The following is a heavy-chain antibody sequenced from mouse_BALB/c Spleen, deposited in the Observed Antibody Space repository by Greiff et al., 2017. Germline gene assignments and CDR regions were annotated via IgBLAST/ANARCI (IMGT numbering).Heavy chain of an antibody. J-gene: IGHJ1*01. CDR3: ARSAYYRYDGYFDV. CDR1: GYSITSDYA. Sequence: EVMLVESGPGLVKPSQSLSLTCTVTGYSITSDYAWNWIRQFPGNKLEWMGYISYSGSTSYNPSLKSRISITRDTSKNQFFLQLNSVTTEDTATYYCARSAYYRYDGYFDVWGAGTTVTVSS. V-gene: IGHV3-2*02. D-gene: IGHD2-14*01. CDR2: ISYSGST.